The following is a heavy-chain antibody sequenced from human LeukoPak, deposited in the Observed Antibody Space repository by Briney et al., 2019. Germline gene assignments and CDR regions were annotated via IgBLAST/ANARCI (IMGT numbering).Heavy chain of an antibody. Sequence: SVKVSCKASGGTFSSYAISWVRQALGQGLEWMGGIIPIFGTANYAQKFQGRVTITADESTSTAYMELSSLRSEDTAVYYCARDRGSGWDWYFDLWGRGTLVTVSS. CDR2: IIPIFGTA. CDR1: GGTFSSYA. CDR3: ARDRGSGWDWYFDL. J-gene: IGHJ2*01. D-gene: IGHD6-19*01. V-gene: IGHV1-69*13.